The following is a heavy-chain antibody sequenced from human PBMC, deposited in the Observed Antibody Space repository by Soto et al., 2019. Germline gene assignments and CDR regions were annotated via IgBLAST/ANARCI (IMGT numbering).Heavy chain of an antibody. Sequence: GGSLRLSCAASGFTLSGHWMHWVRQPPGKGLVWVSRISSDGSSTSYADSVKGRFTISRDNARNTLYLQMNSLRAEDTAVYYCASPYSSSWYAADYWGQGTLVTVSS. V-gene: IGHV3-74*01. CDR1: GFTLSGHW. J-gene: IGHJ4*02. D-gene: IGHD6-13*01. CDR2: ISSDGSST. CDR3: ASPYSSSWYAADY.